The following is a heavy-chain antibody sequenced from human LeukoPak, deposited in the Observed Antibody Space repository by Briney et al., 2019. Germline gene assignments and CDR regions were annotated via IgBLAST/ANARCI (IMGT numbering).Heavy chain of an antibody. D-gene: IGHD1-26*01. CDR2: INPNSGGT. Sequence: ASVKVSCKASGYTFTGYYMHWVRQAPGQGLEWMGWINPNSGGTNYAQKFQSRVTMTRDTSISTAYMELSRLRSDDTAVYYCARPSLIVGATIDIWGQGTMVIVSS. J-gene: IGHJ3*02. V-gene: IGHV1-2*02. CDR1: GYTFTGYY. CDR3: ARPSLIVGATIDI.